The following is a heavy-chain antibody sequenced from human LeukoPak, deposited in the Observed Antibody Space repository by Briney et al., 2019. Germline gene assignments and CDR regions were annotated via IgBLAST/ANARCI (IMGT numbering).Heavy chain of an antibody. CDR2: INHSGST. CDR1: GDSISNNY. Sequence: PSETLSLTCTVSGDSISNNYWSWIRQPPGKGLEWIGEINHSGSTNYNPSLKSRVTISVDTSKNQFSLKLSSVTAADTAVYYCARETTPIATTYYGMDVWGQGTTVTVSS. V-gene: IGHV4-34*01. J-gene: IGHJ6*02. D-gene: IGHD6-13*01. CDR3: ARETTPIATTYYGMDV.